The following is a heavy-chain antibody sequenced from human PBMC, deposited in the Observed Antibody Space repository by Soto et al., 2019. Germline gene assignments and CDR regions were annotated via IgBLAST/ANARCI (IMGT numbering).Heavy chain of an antibody. Sequence: SVKVSCKASGDTFNNYVVNWVRQAPGQGLEWLGGILPIFATANYAQEFQGRVTITADKSTSTAYMELTSLRSEDTAVYYCAGRCDSTTCLGNFDYWGQGTLVTVCS. CDR1: GDTFNNYV. J-gene: IGHJ4*02. D-gene: IGHD2-2*01. CDR3: AGRCDSTTCLGNFDY. CDR2: ILPIFATA. V-gene: IGHV1-69*06.